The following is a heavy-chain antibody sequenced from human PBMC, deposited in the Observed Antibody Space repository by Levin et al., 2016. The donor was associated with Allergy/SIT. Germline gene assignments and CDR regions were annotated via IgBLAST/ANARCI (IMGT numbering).Heavy chain of an antibody. V-gene: IGHV1-46*01. CDR3: ARDLGLGDPEAFDI. CDR1: GYTFTLYY. D-gene: IGHD3-16*01. CDR2: FNPRGGST. Sequence: ASVKVSCKASGYTFTLYYIHWVRQAPGQGLEWMGVFNPRGGSTNFAQKFQGRVTLTGDTSTSSVYMELSTLTSEDTAVYYCARDLGLGDPEAFDIWGQGTKVTVSS. J-gene: IGHJ3*02.